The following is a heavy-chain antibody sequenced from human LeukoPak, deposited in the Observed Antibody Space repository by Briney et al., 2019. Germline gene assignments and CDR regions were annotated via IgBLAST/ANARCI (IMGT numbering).Heavy chain of an antibody. J-gene: IGHJ4*01. CDR3: PRRSSGWSYFD. CDR2: SYYSGST. CDR1: GSSIIPCH. V-gene: IGHV4-59*01. D-gene: IGHD6-19*01. Sequence: ETLPETLTGSGSSIIPCHWSWIRQPPGKGVEGIGYSYYSGSTNYNPSLMSRVPISLHTPKNHFTPKLSSVTAADTAVHYCPRRSSGWSYFD.